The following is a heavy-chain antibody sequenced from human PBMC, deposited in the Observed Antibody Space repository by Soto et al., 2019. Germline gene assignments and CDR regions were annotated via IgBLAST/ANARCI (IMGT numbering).Heavy chain of an antibody. CDR1: GGTFSSYA. Sequence: GASVKVSCKASGGTFSSYAISWVRQAPGQGLEWMGWISAYNGNTNYAQKLQGRVTMTTDTSTSTAYMEPRSLRSDDTGVYYCARDGRGVVVVPAILGAFDIRGPGTIVTVS. CDR3: ARDGRGVVVVPAILGAFDI. D-gene: IGHD2-21*02. CDR2: ISAYNGNT. V-gene: IGHV1-18*01. J-gene: IGHJ3*02.